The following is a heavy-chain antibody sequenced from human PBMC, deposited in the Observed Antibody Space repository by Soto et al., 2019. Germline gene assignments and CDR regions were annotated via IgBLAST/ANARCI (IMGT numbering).Heavy chain of an antibody. Sequence: LRLSCTASGFTFGDYAMSWVRQAPGKGLEWVGFIRSKAYGGTTEYAASVKGRFTISRDDSKSIAYLQMNSLKTEDTAVYYCTSSTLSLWFGELSHYGMDVWGQGTTVTVSS. CDR2: IRSKAYGGTT. D-gene: IGHD3-10*01. CDR1: GFTFGDYA. CDR3: TSSTLSLWFGELSHYGMDV. V-gene: IGHV3-49*04. J-gene: IGHJ6*02.